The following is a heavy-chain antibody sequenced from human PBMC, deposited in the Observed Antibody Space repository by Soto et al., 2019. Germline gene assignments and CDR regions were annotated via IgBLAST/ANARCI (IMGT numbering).Heavy chain of an antibody. CDR1: GFTFSSYA. V-gene: IGHV3-23*01. D-gene: IGHD5-12*01. J-gene: IGHJ4*02. Sequence: GGSLRLSCAASGFTFSSYAMSWVRQAPGKGLEWVSAISGSGGSTYYADSVKGRFTISRDNSKNTRYLQMNSLRAEDTAVYYCAKDFQRGYISVSFYFDYWGQGTLVTVSS. CDR2: ISGSGGST. CDR3: AKDFQRGYISVSFYFDY.